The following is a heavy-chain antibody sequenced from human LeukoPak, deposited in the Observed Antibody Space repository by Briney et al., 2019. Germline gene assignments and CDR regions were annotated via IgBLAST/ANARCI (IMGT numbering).Heavy chain of an antibody. CDR1: GFAFSSYA. CDR2: ITSSGGNT. D-gene: IGHD5-18*01. Sequence: GDSLRLSCAASGFAFSSYAMNWVRQALGKGLEWVSSITSSGGNTYYADSVKGRFTISRDNSNNTLYLQMNSLRAEDTAVYYCARAMAVVYSYGKQDYWGQGTLVTASS. J-gene: IGHJ4*02. CDR3: ARAMAVVYSYGKQDY. V-gene: IGHV3-23*01.